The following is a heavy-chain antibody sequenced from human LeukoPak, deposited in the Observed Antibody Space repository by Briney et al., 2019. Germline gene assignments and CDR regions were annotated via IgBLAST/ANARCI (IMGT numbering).Heavy chain of an antibody. D-gene: IGHD3-3*01. CDR3: ARGVGGADLWSGYYPFDP. CDR2: IIPIFGTA. Sequence: SVKVSCKASGGTFSSYAISWVRQAPGQGLEWMGGIIPIFGTANYAQKFQGRVTITTDESTSTAYMELSSLRSEDTAVYYCARGVGGADLWSGYYPFDPWGQGTLVTVSS. CDR1: GGTFSSYA. J-gene: IGHJ5*02. V-gene: IGHV1-69*05.